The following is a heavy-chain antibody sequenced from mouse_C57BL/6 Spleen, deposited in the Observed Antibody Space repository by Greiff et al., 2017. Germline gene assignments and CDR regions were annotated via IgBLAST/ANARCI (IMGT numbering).Heavy chain of an antibody. CDR3: ASWVYYYCSSFFMDY. CDR1: GYTFTSYW. V-gene: IGHV1-53*01. CDR2: INPSNGGT. D-gene: IGHD1-1*01. J-gene: IGHJ4*01. Sequence: QVQLQQPGTELVKPGASVKLSCKASGYTFTSYWMHWVKQRPGQGLEWIGNINPSNGGTNYNEKFKSKATLTLDKSSSTAYRQRSILTSEDSAVYYCASWVYYYCSSFFMDYWGQGTSVTVSS.